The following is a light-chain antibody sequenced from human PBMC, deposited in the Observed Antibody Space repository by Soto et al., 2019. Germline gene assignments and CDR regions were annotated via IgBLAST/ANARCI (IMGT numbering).Light chain of an antibody. CDR2: EVT. J-gene: IGLJ2*01. V-gene: IGLV2-8*01. CDR1: SSDVGGYNY. CDR3: STDAGTNKLGV. Sequence: QSALTQPPSASGSPGQSVTISCTGTSSDVGGYNYVSWYQQHPGKAPKLMIYEVTKRPSGVPDRFSGSKSGNTASLTVSGVQAEDEADYYYSTDAGTNKLGVFGGGTKLTVL.